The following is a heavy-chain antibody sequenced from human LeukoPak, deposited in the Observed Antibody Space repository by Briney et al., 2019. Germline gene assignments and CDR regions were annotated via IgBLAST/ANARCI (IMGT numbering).Heavy chain of an antibody. D-gene: IGHD4-11*01. CDR2: IYYSGST. CDR3: ARHDYSNYANWFDP. J-gene: IGHJ5*02. Sequence: EXLSLTCTVSGGSLSSSSYYWGWLRQPPGKGLEWIGCIYYSGSTYDNPSLKSLVTISVDTTKNQFSLKRSSVTAADTAVYYCARHDYSNYANWFDPWGQGTLVTVSS. V-gene: IGHV4-39*01. CDR1: GGSLSSSSYY.